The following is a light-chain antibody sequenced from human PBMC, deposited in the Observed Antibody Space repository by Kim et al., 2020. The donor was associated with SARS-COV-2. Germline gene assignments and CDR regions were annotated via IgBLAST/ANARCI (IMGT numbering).Light chain of an antibody. CDR3: QQRSNWLMYS. J-gene: IGKJ2*01. Sequence: LSPGERATLSCRASQSVSTGLAWYQQKPGQAPRLLIYDASNRAPGIPARFSGSGSGTDFTLTISSLETEDFALYYCQQRSNWLMYSFAQGTKLEI. V-gene: IGKV3-11*01. CDR1: QSVSTG. CDR2: DAS.